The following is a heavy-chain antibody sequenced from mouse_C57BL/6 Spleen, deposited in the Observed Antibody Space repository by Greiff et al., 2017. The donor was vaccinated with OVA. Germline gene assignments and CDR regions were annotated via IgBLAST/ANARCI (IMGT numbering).Heavy chain of an antibody. CDR3: AREWQQLRVRGGYFDV. D-gene: IGHD3-2*02. Sequence: VQLQQPGAELVKPGASVKLSCKASGYTFTSYWMHWVKQRPGRGLEWIGRIDPNSGGTKYKEKFKSKATLTVDKPSSTAYMQLSSRTSEDSSVYDGAREWQQLRVRGGYFDVWGTGTTVTVSA. CDR1: GYTFTSYW. J-gene: IGHJ1*03. CDR2: IDPNSGGT. V-gene: IGHV1-72*01.